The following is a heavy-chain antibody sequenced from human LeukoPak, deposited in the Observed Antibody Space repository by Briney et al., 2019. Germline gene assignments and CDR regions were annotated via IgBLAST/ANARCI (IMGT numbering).Heavy chain of an antibody. CDR3: AREGIAAAGYFDY. D-gene: IGHD6-13*01. Sequence: ASVKVSCKVSGHTLTELSMHWVRQAPGKGLEWMGGFDPEDGETIYAQKFQGRVTMTTDTSTSTAYMELRSLRSDDTAVYYCAREGIAAAGYFDYWGQGTLVTVSS. J-gene: IGHJ4*02. V-gene: IGHV1-24*01. CDR2: FDPEDGET. CDR1: GHTLTELS.